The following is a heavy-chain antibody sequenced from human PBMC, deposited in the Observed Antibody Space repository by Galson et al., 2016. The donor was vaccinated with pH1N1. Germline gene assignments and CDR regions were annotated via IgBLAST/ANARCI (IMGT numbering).Heavy chain of an antibody. V-gene: IGHV4-34*01. CDR3: ARVEVFSNRRRVWFDP. Sequence: ETPSLTCGVLGGSLGGYSWIWIRQPTGKGLEWIGEIHHSGRTIYNPSLKGRVDVSVDTSKNHLSLDLSSVTAADTAIYYCARVEVFSNRRRVWFDPWGQGTLVTVSS. J-gene: IGHJ5*02. D-gene: IGHD4-11*01. CDR2: IHHSGRT. CDR1: GGSLGGYS.